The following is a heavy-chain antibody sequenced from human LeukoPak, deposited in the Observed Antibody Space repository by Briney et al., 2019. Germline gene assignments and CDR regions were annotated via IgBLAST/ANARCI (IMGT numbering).Heavy chain of an antibody. J-gene: IGHJ4*02. CDR2: IITSSDRT. CDR3: AKASTSWYYFDD. CDR1: GFTFSSYG. D-gene: IGHD6-13*01. V-gene: IGHV3-23*01. Sequence: GGSLRLSCAASGFTFSSYGMSWVRQAPGKGLEWVSRIITSSDRTYYADSVKGRFTISRDNSKNTLYLQMNSLRAEDTAVYHCAKASTSWYYFDDWGQGTLVTVSS.